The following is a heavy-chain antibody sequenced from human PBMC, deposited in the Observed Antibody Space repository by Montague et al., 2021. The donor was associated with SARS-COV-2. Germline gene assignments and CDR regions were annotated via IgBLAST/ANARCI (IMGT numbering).Heavy chain of an antibody. CDR3: ARAIVDVTMVVVVMTGVEHYFDF. Sequence: SETLSLTCAVDGGSGSVEYWSWTRQHTGKVQSWNRDINHSGSTNNNPSLKSRVSISVDTSKNQFSLKLSSVTAADTAVYYCARAIVDVTMVVVVMTGVEHYFDFWGQGTLVTVSS. CDR1: GGSGSVEY. J-gene: IGHJ4*02. CDR2: INHSGST. D-gene: IGHD3-22*01. V-gene: IGHV4-34*01.